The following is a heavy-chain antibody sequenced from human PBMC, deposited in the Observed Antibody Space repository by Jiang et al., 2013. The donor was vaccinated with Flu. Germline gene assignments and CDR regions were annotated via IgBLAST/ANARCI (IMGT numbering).Heavy chain of an antibody. CDR2: ISSSSSYI. CDR1: GFTFSSYS. Sequence: QLLESGGGLVKPGGSLRLSCAASGFTFSSYSMNWVRQAPGKGLEWVSSISSSSSYIYYADSVKGRFTISRDNAKNSLYLQMNSLRAEDTAVYYCARVRATVTTRDAFDIWGQGTMVTVSS. V-gene: IGHV3-21*01. J-gene: IGHJ3*02. CDR3: ARVRATVTTRDAFDI. D-gene: IGHD4-17*01.